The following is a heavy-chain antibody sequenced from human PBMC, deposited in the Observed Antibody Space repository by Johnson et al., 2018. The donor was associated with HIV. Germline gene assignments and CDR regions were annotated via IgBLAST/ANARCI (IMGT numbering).Heavy chain of an antibody. J-gene: IGHJ3*02. CDR3: AELSRYGDYDDGALDI. D-gene: IGHD4-17*01. CDR1: GFTFSSYA. Sequence: QMLLVESGGGVVQPGRSLRLSCAASGFTFSSYAMHWVRQAPGKGLEWVAVISYDGSNKYYADSVKGRFTISRDNSKNTLYLQMNSLRAEDTAVYYCAELSRYGDYDDGALDIWGQGTLVTVSS. CDR2: ISYDGSNK. V-gene: IGHV3-30-3*01.